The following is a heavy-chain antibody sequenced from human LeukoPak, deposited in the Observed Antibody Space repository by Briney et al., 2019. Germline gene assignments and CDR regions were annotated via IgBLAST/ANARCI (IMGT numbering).Heavy chain of an antibody. Sequence: SETLSLTCTVSGGSISRSYWSWIRQPPGKGLEWIGYIYYSGITNYNPSLKTRVTISVDTSKNQFSLRLSSVTAADTAVYYCARLPTSWFDPWGQGTLVTVSS. CDR3: ARLPTSWFDP. CDR2: IYYSGIT. V-gene: IGHV4-59*08. CDR1: GGSISRSY. J-gene: IGHJ5*02.